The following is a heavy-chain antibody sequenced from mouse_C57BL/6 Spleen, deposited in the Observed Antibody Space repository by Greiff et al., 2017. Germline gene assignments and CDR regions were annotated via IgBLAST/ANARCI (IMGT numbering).Heavy chain of an antibody. CDR2: ISYDGSN. V-gene: IGHV3-6*01. J-gene: IGHJ4*01. CDR3: ATVNYDYFYAMDY. D-gene: IGHD2-4*01. CDR1: GYSITSGYY. Sequence: EVKVEESGPGLVKPSQSLSLTCSVTGYSITSGYYWNWIRQFPGNKLEWIGYISYDGSNNYNPSLKNRISITRDTSKNQFFLKLNSVTTEDTATYYCATVNYDYFYAMDYWGQGTSVTVSS.